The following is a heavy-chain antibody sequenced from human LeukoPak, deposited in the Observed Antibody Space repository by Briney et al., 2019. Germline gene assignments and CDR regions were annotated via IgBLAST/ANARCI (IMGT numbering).Heavy chain of an antibody. CDR2: INHSGST. J-gene: IGHJ4*02. V-gene: IGHV4-34*01. CDR3: ARGDGRDGYKGRLDY. D-gene: IGHD5-24*01. CDR1: GVSFSGYY. Sequence: SETLSLTCAVYGVSFSGYYWSWIRQPPGRGLEWIGEINHSGSTDYNPSLKSRLTISVDTSKNQFSLKMSSVTAADTAVYYCARGDGRDGYKGRLDYWGQGTLVTVSS.